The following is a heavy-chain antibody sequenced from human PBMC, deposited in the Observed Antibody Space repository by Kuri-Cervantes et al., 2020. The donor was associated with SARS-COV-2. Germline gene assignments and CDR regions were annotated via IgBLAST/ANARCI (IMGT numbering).Heavy chain of an antibody. CDR1: GFTFSSYA. Sequence: GESLKISCAASGFTFSSYAMSWVRQAPGKGLEWVSAISGSGGSTYYADSVKGRFTISRDNSKNTLYLQMNSLRAEDTAVYYCAKDLKFWDTAMVIGDYWGQGTLVTVSS. J-gene: IGHJ4*02. CDR3: AKDLKFWDTAMVIGDY. CDR2: ISGSGGST. D-gene: IGHD5-18*01. V-gene: IGHV3-23*01.